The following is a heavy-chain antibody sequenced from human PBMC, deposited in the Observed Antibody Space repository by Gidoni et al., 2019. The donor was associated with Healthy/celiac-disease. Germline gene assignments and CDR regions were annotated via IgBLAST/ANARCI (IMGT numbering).Heavy chain of an antibody. J-gene: IGHJ4*02. CDR3: ARGEYSSSVYYFDY. D-gene: IGHD6-6*01. CDR1: GFTFSSYG. Sequence: QVQLVESGGGVVQPGRSLRLSCAASGFTFSSYGMHWVRQAPGKGLEWVAVIWYDGSNKYYADSVKGRFTISRDNSKNTLYLQMNSLRAEDTAVYYCARGEYSSSVYYFDYWGQGTLVTVSS. V-gene: IGHV3-33*01. CDR2: IWYDGSNK.